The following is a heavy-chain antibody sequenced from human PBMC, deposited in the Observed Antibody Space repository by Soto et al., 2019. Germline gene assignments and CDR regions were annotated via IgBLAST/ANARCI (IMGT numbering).Heavy chain of an antibody. CDR3: ARNGLVVVPASFDY. V-gene: IGHV3-7*01. D-gene: IGHD2-2*01. Sequence: GGSLRLSCAASGFTFSSYWMSWVRQAPGKGLEWVANIKQDGSEKYYVDSVKGRFTISRDNAKNSLYLQMNSLRAEDTAVYYCARNGLVVVPASFDYWGQGTLVTVS. CDR1: GFTFSSYW. J-gene: IGHJ4*02. CDR2: IKQDGSEK.